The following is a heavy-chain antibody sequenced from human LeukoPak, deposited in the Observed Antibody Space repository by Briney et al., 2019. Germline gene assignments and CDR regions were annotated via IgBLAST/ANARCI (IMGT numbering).Heavy chain of an antibody. V-gene: IGHV4-39*01. CDR3: ARRRAEYDSSAYYYVWFDP. Sequence: SETLSLTCTVSGGSISSSHYWGWIRQPPGKGLEWIGSIYYSGSTYYNPSLKSRVTISVDTSKNQFSLKLSSVTAADTAVYYCARRRAEYDSSAYYYVWFDPWGQGTLVTVSS. CDR2: IYYSGST. CDR1: GGSISSSHY. J-gene: IGHJ5*02. D-gene: IGHD3-22*01.